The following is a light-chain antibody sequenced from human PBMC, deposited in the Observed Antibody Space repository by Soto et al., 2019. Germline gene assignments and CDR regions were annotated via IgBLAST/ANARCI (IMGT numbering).Light chain of an antibody. CDR2: PAS. J-gene: IGKJ3*01. CDR3: LQDFNYPFT. V-gene: IGKV1-6*01. CDR1: QGIRHD. Sequence: AIQMTQSPSSLSAFVGDRVTITCRASQGIRHDLGWYQQKPGKAPKLLIYPASTLQSGVPSRFSGSGSGTDFTLTISSLQPEDFATYYCLQDFNYPFTFGPGTKVEIK.